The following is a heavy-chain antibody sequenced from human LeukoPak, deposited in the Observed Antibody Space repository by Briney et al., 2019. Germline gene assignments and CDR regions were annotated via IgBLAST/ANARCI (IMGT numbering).Heavy chain of an antibody. Sequence: GGSMRLSCAASGFTFSSYGMHWVRQAPGKGLEWVAVIWYDGSNKYYADSVKGRFTISRDNSKNTRYLQMNSLRAEDTAVYYCAKAGASSGYRYNWFDPWGQGTLVTVSS. J-gene: IGHJ5*02. CDR2: IWYDGSNK. D-gene: IGHD3-22*01. V-gene: IGHV3-33*06. CDR1: GFTFSSYG. CDR3: AKAGASSGYRYNWFDP.